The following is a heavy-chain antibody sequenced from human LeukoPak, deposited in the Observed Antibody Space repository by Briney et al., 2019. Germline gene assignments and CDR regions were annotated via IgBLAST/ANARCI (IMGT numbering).Heavy chain of an antibody. V-gene: IGHV4-39*01. CDR3: ARGYYDILTGYYQFLGYFQH. D-gene: IGHD3-9*01. Sequence: PSETLSLTCTVSGGSISSSSYYWGWIRQPPGKGLEWIGSIYYSGSTFYNPSLKSRVTISVDTSKNQFSLKLSSVTAADTAVYYCARGYYDILTGYYQFLGYFQHWGQGTLVTVSS. J-gene: IGHJ1*01. CDR2: IYYSGST. CDR1: GGSISSSSYY.